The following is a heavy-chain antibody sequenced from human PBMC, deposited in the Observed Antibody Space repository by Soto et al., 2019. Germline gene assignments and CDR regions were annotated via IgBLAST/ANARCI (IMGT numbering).Heavy chain of an antibody. CDR3: AFGNLSYYFDF. D-gene: IGHD3-16*01. Sequence: LRLSCAASGFTFSGFGMHWVRQAPGKGLEWVAIIWYDGSDKYYADSVKGRFTISRDNSKNTLYLQMNSLRAEDTAVYHCAFGNLSYYFDFWGQGTPVTVSS. J-gene: IGHJ4*02. CDR2: IWYDGSDK. V-gene: IGHV3-33*01. CDR1: GFTFSGFG.